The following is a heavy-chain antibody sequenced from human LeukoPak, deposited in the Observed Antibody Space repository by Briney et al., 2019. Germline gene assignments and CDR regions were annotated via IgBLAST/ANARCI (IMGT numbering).Heavy chain of an antibody. Sequence: SETLSLTCTVSGGSISSSSYYRGWIRQPPGKGLEWIGSIYYSGSTYYNPSLKSQVTISVDTSKNQFSLKLSSVTAADTAVYYCARGGRYCSGGSCYTYYYYYMDVWGKGTTVTVSS. D-gene: IGHD2-15*01. V-gene: IGHV4-39*01. J-gene: IGHJ6*03. CDR2: IYYSGST. CDR3: ARGGRYCSGGSCYTYYYYYMDV. CDR1: GGSISSSSYY.